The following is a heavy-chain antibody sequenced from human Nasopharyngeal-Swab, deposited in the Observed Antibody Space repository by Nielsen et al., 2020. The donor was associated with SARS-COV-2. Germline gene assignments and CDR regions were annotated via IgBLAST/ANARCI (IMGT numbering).Heavy chain of an antibody. V-gene: IGHV3-9*01. Sequence: GGSLRLSCAASGFTFDDYAMHWVRQAPGKGLEWVSGICWNSGSIGYADSVKGRFTISRDNAKNSLYLQMNSLRAEDTALYYCAKDNGSGSYHYYGMDVWGQGTTVTVSS. D-gene: IGHD3-10*01. CDR2: ICWNSGSI. CDR3: AKDNGSGSYHYYGMDV. J-gene: IGHJ6*02. CDR1: GFTFDDYA.